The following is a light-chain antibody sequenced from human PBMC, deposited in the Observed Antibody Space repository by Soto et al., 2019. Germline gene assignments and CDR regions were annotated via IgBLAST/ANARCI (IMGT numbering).Light chain of an antibody. CDR2: GAS. CDR3: QQYGSSGT. Sequence: IVMTQSPATLSVSPGERATLSCRASLSLYNNLAWYQQKPGQAPRLLIYGASTRATGIPARFSGSGSGTEFTLTISSLQSEDFAVYYCQQYGSSGTFGQGTKVDIK. J-gene: IGKJ1*01. V-gene: IGKV3-15*01. CDR1: LSLYNN.